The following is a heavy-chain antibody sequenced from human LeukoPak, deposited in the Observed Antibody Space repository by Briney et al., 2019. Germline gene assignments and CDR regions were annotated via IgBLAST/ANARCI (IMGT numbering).Heavy chain of an antibody. J-gene: IGHJ4*02. CDR2: ISGSTSYI. V-gene: IGHV3-21*01. D-gene: IGHD1-26*01. CDR1: GFTFSSYS. Sequence: GSLRPSCAASGFTFSSYSMNWVRQAPGKGLEWVSSISGSTSYIFYADSVKGRFTISRDNAKNSLYLQNDRLRAEDTAVYYCARDHYSGSHFDYWGQGTLVTVSS. CDR3: ARDHYSGSHFDY.